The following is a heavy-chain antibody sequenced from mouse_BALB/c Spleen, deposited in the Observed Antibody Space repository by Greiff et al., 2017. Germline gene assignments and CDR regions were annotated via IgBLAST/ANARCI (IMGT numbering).Heavy chain of an antibody. Sequence: VQLQQSGAELVKPGASVKLSCTASGFNIKDTYMHWVKQRPEQGLEWIGRIDPANGNTKYDPKFQGKATITADTSSNTAYLQLSSLTSEDTAVYYCARTYCNYLYAMDYWGQGTSVTVSS. V-gene: IGHV14-3*02. CDR2: IDPANGNT. CDR1: GFNIKDTY. D-gene: IGHD2-1*01. CDR3: ARTYCNYLYAMDY. J-gene: IGHJ4*01.